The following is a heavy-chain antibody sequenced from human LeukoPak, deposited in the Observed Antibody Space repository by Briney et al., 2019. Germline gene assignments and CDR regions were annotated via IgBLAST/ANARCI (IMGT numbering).Heavy chain of an antibody. CDR2: INPNSGGT. J-gene: IGHJ4*02. Sequence: GASVKVSCKASGYTFTGYYMHWVRQAPGQGLEWMGWINPNSGGTNYAQKFQGRVTMTRDTSISTAYMELSRLRSDDTAVYYCARHYYDSSGYYPALGYWGQGTLVTVSS. CDR3: ARHYYDSSGYYPALGY. CDR1: GYTFTGYY. V-gene: IGHV1-2*02. D-gene: IGHD3-22*01.